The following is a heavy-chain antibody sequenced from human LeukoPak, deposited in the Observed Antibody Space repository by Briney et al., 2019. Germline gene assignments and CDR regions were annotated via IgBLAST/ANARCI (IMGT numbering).Heavy chain of an antibody. J-gene: IGHJ5*02. D-gene: IGHD3-22*01. CDR1: GFTFSSYS. CDR2: ISSSSSYI. Sequence: GGSLRLSCAATGFTFSSYSMNWDRQAPGKGLEWVSSISSSSSYIYYADSVKGRFTISRDNAKNSLYLQMNSLRAEDTAVYYCARGSGLLTENWFDPWGQGTLVTVSS. CDR3: ARGSGLLTENWFDP. V-gene: IGHV3-21*01.